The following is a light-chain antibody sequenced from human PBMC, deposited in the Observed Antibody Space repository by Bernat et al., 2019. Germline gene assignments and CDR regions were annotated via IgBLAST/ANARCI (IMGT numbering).Light chain of an antibody. CDR3: SSYTSITTWV. Sequence: QSALTQPASVSGSPGQSITISCTGTSSDVGAYNYVTWYQQHPGKAPKVMIYDVSNRPSGVSNRFSGSKSGNTASLTISGLQAEDEAEYYCSSYTSITTWVFGGGTKLTVL. J-gene: IGLJ3*02. V-gene: IGLV2-14*03. CDR2: DVS. CDR1: SSDVGAYNY.